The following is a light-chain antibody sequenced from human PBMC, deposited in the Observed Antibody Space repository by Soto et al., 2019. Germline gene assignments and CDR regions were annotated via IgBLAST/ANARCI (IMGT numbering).Light chain of an antibody. Sequence: EVVMTQSPATLSVSPGERATLSCRASQSARSSLGWYQQKPGQAPSLLIYDVSIRATGIPARFSGSGSGTDFTLTISSLEPEDFAVYYCQQRSNWPPKFGQGTKVDIK. V-gene: IGKV3-11*01. CDR2: DVS. CDR1: QSARSS. J-gene: IGKJ1*01. CDR3: QQRSNWPPK.